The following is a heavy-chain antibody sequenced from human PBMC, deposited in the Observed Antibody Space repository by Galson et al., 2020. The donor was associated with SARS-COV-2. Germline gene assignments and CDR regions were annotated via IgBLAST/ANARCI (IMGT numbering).Heavy chain of an antibody. J-gene: IGHJ6*02. CDR2: ISYDGSNK. D-gene: IGHD3-9*01. Sequence: QAGGSLRLSCAASGFTFSSYGMHWVRQAPGKGLEWVAVISYDGSNKYYADSVKGRFTISRDNSKNTLYLQMNSLRAEDTAVYYCARDQRNYDILTGYFSQAYYYYYYGMDVWGQGTTVTVSS. V-gene: IGHV3-30*03. CDR1: GFTFSSYG. CDR3: ARDQRNYDILTGYFSQAYYYYYYGMDV.